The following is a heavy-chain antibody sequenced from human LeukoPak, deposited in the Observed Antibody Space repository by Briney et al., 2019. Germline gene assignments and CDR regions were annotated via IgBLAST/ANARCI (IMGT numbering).Heavy chain of an antibody. J-gene: IGHJ5*02. D-gene: IGHD3-16*01. Sequence: PSETLSLTCSVSGGSISSYYWSWIRPPPGKGLEWIGYIYYSGSTNYNPSLKSRVTISLDTSKSQFSLKLTSVTAADTAVYYCARAPIPYDRSRTDYRFDPWGQGTLVTVAS. V-gene: IGHV4-59*01. CDR1: GGSISSYY. CDR2: IYYSGST. CDR3: ARAPIPYDRSRTDYRFDP.